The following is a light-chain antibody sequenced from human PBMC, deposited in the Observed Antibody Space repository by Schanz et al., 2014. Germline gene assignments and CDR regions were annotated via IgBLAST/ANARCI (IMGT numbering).Light chain of an antibody. V-gene: IGKV4-1*01. Sequence: DIVMTQSPDSLAVSLGERATIKCKSSQSVLHTSKNKNYVAWYQQKPGQPPKLLIYWASSRESGVPDRFSGSGSGTDFTLTISSLQAEDVAVYYCQQYSGTPYAFGGGTRVEIK. CDR1: QSVLHTSKNKNY. CDR3: QQYSGTPYA. J-gene: IGKJ4*01. CDR2: WAS.